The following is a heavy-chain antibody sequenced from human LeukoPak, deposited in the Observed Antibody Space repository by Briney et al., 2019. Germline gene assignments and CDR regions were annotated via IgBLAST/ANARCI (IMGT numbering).Heavy chain of an antibody. V-gene: IGHV3-74*01. Sequence: PGGSLRLSCAASGFTFGSYWMYWVRQAPGKGLVWVSRINSDGSTTSYADSVKGRFTISRDNAKNTLYLQMNSLRAEDTAVHYCARVGTTSNFYYYYGMDVWGQGTLDTVSS. D-gene: IGHD2/OR15-2a*01. CDR1: GFTFGSYW. J-gene: IGHJ6*02. CDR2: INSDGSTT. CDR3: ARVGTTSNFYYYYGMDV.